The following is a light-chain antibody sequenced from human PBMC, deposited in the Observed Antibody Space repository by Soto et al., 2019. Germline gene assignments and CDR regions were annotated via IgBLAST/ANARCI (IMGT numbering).Light chain of an antibody. CDR1: QSIDTA. CDR3: QQYGFFLT. Sequence: DVQMTQSPSTLSASLGDTVTITCRASQSIDTALAWYQQKPGKAPNLLIYRASNLESGVPSRFSGSGSGTEFTLAISSLQPDDFATYYCQQYGFFLTFGQGTKVDIK. J-gene: IGKJ2*01. CDR2: RAS. V-gene: IGKV1-5*03.